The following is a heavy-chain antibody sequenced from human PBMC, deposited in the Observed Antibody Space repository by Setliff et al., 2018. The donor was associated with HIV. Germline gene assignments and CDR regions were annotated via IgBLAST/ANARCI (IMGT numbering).Heavy chain of an antibody. D-gene: IGHD3-22*01. Sequence: SLKISCTASGYNFRDYGLNWVRQAPGRGLEWVGFIRSNAYGGTTDFAASVKGRFTISRDDSRGIAYLQMNSLKTEDTGVYYCARDNYDSAGHSTEEHFMHWGQGTLVTVS. CDR1: GYNFRDYG. CDR2: IRSNAYGGTT. J-gene: IGHJ1*01. V-gene: IGHV3-49*04. CDR3: ARDNYDSAGHSTEEHFMH.